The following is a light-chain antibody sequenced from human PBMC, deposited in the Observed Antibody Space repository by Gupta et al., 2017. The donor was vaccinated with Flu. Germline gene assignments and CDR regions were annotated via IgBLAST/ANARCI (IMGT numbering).Light chain of an antibody. V-gene: IGLV2-14*01. CDR2: EVS. Sequence: QSALTQPASVSGSPGQSLTISCTGTSSDVGGYNFVSWYQQHPGKAPKLMIYEVSNRPSGVSDRFSGSKSGNTASLTISGLQAEDEADYYCSSYISSNTEFGGGTKLTVL. CDR3: SSYISSNTE. J-gene: IGLJ3*02. CDR1: SSDVGGYNF.